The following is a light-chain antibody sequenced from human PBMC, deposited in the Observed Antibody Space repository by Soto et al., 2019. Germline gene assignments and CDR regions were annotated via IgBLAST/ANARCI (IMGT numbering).Light chain of an antibody. V-gene: IGKV1-16*01. CDR1: QDISND. CDR2: RAS. Sequence: IQMTQSPSSLSASVGDRVTITCRASQDISNDLGWFQQKPGKAPKSLIYRASTSQSGVPSRFSGSGSGTDFTLTISSLQPEDFATYYCQQYHTYPRTFGHGTKVEI. J-gene: IGKJ1*01. CDR3: QQYHTYPRT.